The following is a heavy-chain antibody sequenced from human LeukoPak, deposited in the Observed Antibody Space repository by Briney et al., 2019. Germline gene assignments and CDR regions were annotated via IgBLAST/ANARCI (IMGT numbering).Heavy chain of an antibody. Sequence: SVKGRFTISRDKSKNTLYLEMNSLRAEDTAVYYCARDGEQRLVLHYFDYWGRGTLVTVSS. D-gene: IGHD6-13*01. J-gene: IGHJ4*02. CDR3: ARDGEQRLVLHYFDY. V-gene: IGHV3-30*01.